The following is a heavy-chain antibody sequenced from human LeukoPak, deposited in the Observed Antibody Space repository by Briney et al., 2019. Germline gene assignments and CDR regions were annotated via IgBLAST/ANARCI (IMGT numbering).Heavy chain of an antibody. CDR1: GYTFTSYG. CDR2: ISAYNGNT. D-gene: IGHD4-17*01. CDR3: ARSPATVLSFWFDP. J-gene: IGHJ5*02. Sequence: EASVKVSCKASGYTFTSYGISWVRQAPGKWLEWMGWISAYNGNTNYAQKLQGRVTMTTDTSTSTAYMELRSLRSDDTAVYYCARSPATVLSFWFDPRGQGTLVIVSS. V-gene: IGHV1-18*01.